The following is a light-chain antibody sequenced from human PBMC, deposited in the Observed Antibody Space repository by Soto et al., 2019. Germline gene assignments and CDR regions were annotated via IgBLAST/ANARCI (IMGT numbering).Light chain of an antibody. CDR2: AAS. CDR3: QQSYNTPRT. V-gene: IGKV1-39*01. J-gene: IGKJ1*01. CDR1: QSITNY. Sequence: DIQMTQSPSSLSASVGDRVTITCRASQSITNYLNWYQQKPGKAPKLLIYAASSLQSGVPSRFSGSGSGTDFTLTISSLQPEDFATYYCQQSYNTPRTFGRGTKVEIK.